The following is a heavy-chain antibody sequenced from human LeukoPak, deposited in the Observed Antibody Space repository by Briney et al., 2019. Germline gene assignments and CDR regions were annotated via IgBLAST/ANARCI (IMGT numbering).Heavy chain of an antibody. CDR2: TDSGGGT. J-gene: IGHJ3*02. CDR3: ARQTLGAFDI. V-gene: IGHV3-66*04. Sequence: GGSLRLSCAASGFTVSTNYMTWVRQAPGKALEWVSVTDSGGGTYYADSVKGRFTISRDSSKNTLFLQMNSLRAEDTAVYYCARQTLGAFDIWGQGTLVTVSS. CDR1: GFTVSTNY.